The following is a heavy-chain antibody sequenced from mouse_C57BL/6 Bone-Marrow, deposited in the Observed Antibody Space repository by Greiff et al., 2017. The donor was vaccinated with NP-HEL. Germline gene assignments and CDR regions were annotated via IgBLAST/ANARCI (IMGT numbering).Heavy chain of an antibody. CDR3: ARGVWLLWYFDV. J-gene: IGHJ1*03. Sequence: QVQLQQPGTELVKPGASVKLSCKASGYTFTSYWMHWVKQRPGQGLEWIGNINPSNGGTNYNEKFKSKATLTVDKYSSTAYMQLSSLTSEDSAVYYCARGVWLLWYFDVWGTGTTVTVSS. CDR2: INPSNGGT. D-gene: IGHD2-2*01. V-gene: IGHV1-53*01. CDR1: GYTFTSYW.